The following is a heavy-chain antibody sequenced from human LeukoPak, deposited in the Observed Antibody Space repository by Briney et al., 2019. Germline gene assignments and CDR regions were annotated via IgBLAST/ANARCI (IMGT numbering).Heavy chain of an antibody. Sequence: PSETLSLTCTVSGVSLSRYYWNWIRQPTGKGLEWIGRIYPSGSTNYNPSLKSRVTMSVDTSKNQFSLKLSSVTAADTAVYYCARDKSRTYGSADAFDIWGQGKMVTVSS. V-gene: IGHV4-4*07. J-gene: IGHJ3*02. D-gene: IGHD3-10*01. CDR1: GVSLSRYY. CDR3: ARDKSRTYGSADAFDI. CDR2: IYPSGST.